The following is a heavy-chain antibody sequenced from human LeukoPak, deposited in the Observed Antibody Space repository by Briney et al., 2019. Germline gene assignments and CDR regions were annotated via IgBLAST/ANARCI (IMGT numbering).Heavy chain of an antibody. Sequence: GGSLRLSCAASGFTFSSYAMHWVRQAPGKGLEWVAVISYDGSNKYYADSVKGRFTISRDNSESTLYLQMNSLRVEDTAVYYCAKGPSYDFWSGYSRSAYFDYWGQGTLVTVSS. CDR2: ISYDGSNK. V-gene: IGHV3-30*04. D-gene: IGHD3-3*01. J-gene: IGHJ4*02. CDR3: AKGPSYDFWSGYSRSAYFDY. CDR1: GFTFSSYA.